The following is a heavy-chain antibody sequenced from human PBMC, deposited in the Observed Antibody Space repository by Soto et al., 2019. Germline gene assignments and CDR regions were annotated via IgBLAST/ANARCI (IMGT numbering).Heavy chain of an antibody. D-gene: IGHD3-3*01. J-gene: IGHJ4*02. CDR1: NLSVRENF. V-gene: IGHV4-34*02. CDR3: ATGDDLAY. Sequence: QLQPQLWGPGLLTPSETLSLNGGDFNLSVRENFWTGIPQPPGKGLEWLGEITRSGSTNYNPSLKGRLTISLARSKTQFSLRLTFVTATDTAVYYCATGDDLAYWGQGALVTVSS. CDR2: ITRSGST.